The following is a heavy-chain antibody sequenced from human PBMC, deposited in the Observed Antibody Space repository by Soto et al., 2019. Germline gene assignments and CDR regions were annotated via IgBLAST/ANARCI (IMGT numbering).Heavy chain of an antibody. CDR2: INAGNGNT. V-gene: IGHV1-3*01. CDR3: ARDGGRRYCSSTSCSDYYYYYGMDV. Sequence: ASVKVSCKASGYTFTSYAMHWVRQAPGQRLEWMGWINAGNGNTKYSQKFQGRVTITRDTSASTAYMELSSLRSEDTAVYYCARDGGRRYCSSTSCSDYYYYYGMDVWGQGTTVTVSS. CDR1: GYTFTSYA. J-gene: IGHJ6*02. D-gene: IGHD2-2*01.